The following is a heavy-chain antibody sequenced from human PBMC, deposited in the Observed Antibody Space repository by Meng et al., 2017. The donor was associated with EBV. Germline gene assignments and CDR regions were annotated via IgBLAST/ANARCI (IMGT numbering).Heavy chain of an antibody. CDR3: ARDGRLYDTPSPFDY. Sequence: QVQLVQSGAEVKKPGDSVKVSCKASGYTFNSYGISWVRQAPGQGLEWMGWISAYNGNTNYAQKLQGRVTMTTDTSTSTAYMELRSLRSDDTAVYYCARDGRLYDTPSPFDYWGQGTLVTVSS. V-gene: IGHV1-18*01. D-gene: IGHD3-22*01. CDR1: GYTFNSYG. CDR2: ISAYNGNT. J-gene: IGHJ4*02.